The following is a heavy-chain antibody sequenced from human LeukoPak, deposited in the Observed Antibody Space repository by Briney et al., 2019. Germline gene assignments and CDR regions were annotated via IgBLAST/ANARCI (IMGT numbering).Heavy chain of an antibody. Sequence: GGSLRLSCAASGFTFSSYSMNWVRQAPGKGLEWVSSISSSSYIYYADSVKGRFTISRDNAKNSLYLQMNSLRAEDTAVYYCAREGCSSTSCLPLAFYYYGMDVWGQGTTVTVSS. CDR2: ISSSSYI. CDR1: GFTFSSYS. D-gene: IGHD2-2*01. CDR3: AREGCSSTSCLPLAFYYYGMDV. V-gene: IGHV3-21*01. J-gene: IGHJ6*02.